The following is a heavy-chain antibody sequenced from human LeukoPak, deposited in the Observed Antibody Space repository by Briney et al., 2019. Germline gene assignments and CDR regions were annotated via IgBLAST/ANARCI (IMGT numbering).Heavy chain of an antibody. CDR3: ARGRSGYDYYYYYYMDV. Sequence: SETLSLTCTVSGGSISSYYWSWIRQPPGKGLEWIGYIYYSGSTNYNPSLKSRVTISVDTSKNQFSLKLSSVTAADTAVYYCARGRSGYDYYYYYYMDVWGKGTTVTVSS. D-gene: IGHD5-12*01. CDR2: IYYSGST. J-gene: IGHJ6*03. V-gene: IGHV4-59*12. CDR1: GGSISSYY.